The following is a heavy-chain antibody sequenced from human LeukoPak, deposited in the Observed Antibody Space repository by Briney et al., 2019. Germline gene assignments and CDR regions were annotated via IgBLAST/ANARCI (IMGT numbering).Heavy chain of an antibody. J-gene: IGHJ3*02. CDR3: AREVAPYDSSGYYLRKGAFDI. V-gene: IGHV4-59*01. CDR2: IYYSGST. D-gene: IGHD3-22*01. Sequence: PSETLSLTCTVSGGPISSYYWSWIRQPPGKGLEWIGYIYYSGSTNYNPSLKSRVTISVDTSKNQFSLKLSSVTAADTVVYYCAREVAPYDSSGYYLRKGAFDIWGQGTMVTVSS. CDR1: GGPISSYY.